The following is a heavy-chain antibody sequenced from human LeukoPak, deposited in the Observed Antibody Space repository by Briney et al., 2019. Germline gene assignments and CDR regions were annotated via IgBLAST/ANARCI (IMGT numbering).Heavy chain of an antibody. V-gene: IGHV3-7*03. CDR1: GFTLSNVW. Sequence: GGSLRLSCATSGFTLSNVWMSWVRQAPGKGLEWVGNIRGDGSVKFYLDSVEGRFTISRDNTNSVSLQMNNLKAEDTAVYYCGRSVAAPADYWGQGTLVIVSS. CDR3: GRSVAAPADY. J-gene: IGHJ4*02. D-gene: IGHD6-6*01. CDR2: IRGDGSVK.